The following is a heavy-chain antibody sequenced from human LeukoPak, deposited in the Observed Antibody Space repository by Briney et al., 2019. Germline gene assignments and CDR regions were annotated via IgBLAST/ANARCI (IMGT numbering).Heavy chain of an antibody. CDR1: GGSPSRGGYY. D-gene: IGHD3-22*01. J-gene: IGHJ4*02. CDR3: ARSQKYNNDYDSRIDFDY. CDR2: IYYSGST. Sequence: SETLSLTCTVSGGSPSRGGYYWSWIRQLPGTGLESLGYIYYSGSTYYNPSLKSRVTISVDTSKNQFSLKLSSVTGADTAVYYCARSQKYNNDYDSRIDFDYWGQGNLVTVSS. V-gene: IGHV4-31*03.